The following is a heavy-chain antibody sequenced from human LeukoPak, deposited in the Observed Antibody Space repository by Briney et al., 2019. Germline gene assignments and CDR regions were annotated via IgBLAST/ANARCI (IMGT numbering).Heavy chain of an antibody. D-gene: IGHD2/OR15-2a*01. V-gene: IGHV3-74*01. CDR2: IDGDGTTT. Sequence: PGGSLRLSCAASGFTFSNYWMHWVRQTPGKGLGWLSRIDGDGTTTNYADSVKGRFTISRDNAKNTLYLQMTSLRAGDAAVYYCARDLLSGFVPCAYWGQGTLVTVSS. CDR3: ARDLLSGFVPCAY. CDR1: GFTFSNYW. J-gene: IGHJ4*02.